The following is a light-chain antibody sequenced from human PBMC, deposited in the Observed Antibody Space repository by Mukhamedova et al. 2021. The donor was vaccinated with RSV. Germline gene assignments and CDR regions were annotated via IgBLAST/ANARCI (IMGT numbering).Light chain of an antibody. V-gene: IGLV2-11*03. Sequence: SGTSSDVGGYNYVSWYQQHPGKAPKLMIYDVSNRPSGVSNRFSGSKSGNTASLTISGLQAEDEADYYCCAFAAGYIWVFGGGTKL. CDR2: DVS. J-gene: IGLJ3*02. CDR1: SSDVGGYNY. CDR3: CAFAAGYIWV.